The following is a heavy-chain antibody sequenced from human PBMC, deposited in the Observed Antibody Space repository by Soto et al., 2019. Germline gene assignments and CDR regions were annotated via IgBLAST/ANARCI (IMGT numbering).Heavy chain of an antibody. CDR1: GYTFTSYD. V-gene: IGHV1-8*01. CDR3: ARRAETNGWNGFGADKYYFDF. Sequence: GASVKVSCKASGYTFTSYDIYWVRQATGQGLEWMGWMNPNTGNSGYAQKFQGRVTMTSDTPLSTAHMELSSLRSEDTAVYYCARRAETNGWNGFGADKYYFDFWGQGTLVTVSS. CDR2: MNPNTGNS. J-gene: IGHJ4*02. D-gene: IGHD1-1*01.